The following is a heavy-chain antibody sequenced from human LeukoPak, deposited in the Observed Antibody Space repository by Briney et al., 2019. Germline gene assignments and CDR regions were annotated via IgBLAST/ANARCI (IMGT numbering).Heavy chain of an antibody. J-gene: IGHJ4*02. CDR3: ARDVTGVGVDY. D-gene: IGHD2-21*02. V-gene: IGHV3-33*01. Sequence: GGSLRLSCAASGFSFSIYGMHWVRQAPGKGLEWVGVIWYDGSKQHYAASVKGRFTISRDSSKNTLYLQMNSLRTDDTAVYYCARDVTGVGVDYWGQGTLVTVSS. CDR1: GFSFSIYG. CDR2: IWYDGSKQ.